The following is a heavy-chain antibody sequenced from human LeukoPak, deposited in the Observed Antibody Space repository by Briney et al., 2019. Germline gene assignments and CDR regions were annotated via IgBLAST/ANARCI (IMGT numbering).Heavy chain of an antibody. V-gene: IGHV3-30-3*01. CDR2: ISYDGSNK. J-gene: IGHJ3*02. D-gene: IGHD3-22*01. Sequence: GRSLRLSCAASGFTFSSYAMHWVRQAPGKGLEWVAVISYDGSNKYYADSVKGRFTISRDNSKNTLYLQMNSLRAEDTAVYYCARDLIREIVVVITPFDAFDIWGQGTMVTVSS. CDR1: GFTFSSYA. CDR3: ARDLIREIVVVITPFDAFDI.